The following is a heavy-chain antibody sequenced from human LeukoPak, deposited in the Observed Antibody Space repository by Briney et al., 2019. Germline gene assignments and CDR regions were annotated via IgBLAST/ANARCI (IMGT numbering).Heavy chain of an antibody. D-gene: IGHD6-13*01. V-gene: IGHV3-21*04. Sequence: GGSLRLSCAASGFTFSSYSMNWVRQAPGKGLEWVSSISSSSSYIYYADSVKGRFTISRDNSKNTLYLQMNSLRAEDTAVYYCAKDGAAAGVTHYYGMDVWGQGTTVTVSS. CDR2: ISSSSSYI. CDR1: GFTFSSYS. J-gene: IGHJ6*02. CDR3: AKDGAAAGVTHYYGMDV.